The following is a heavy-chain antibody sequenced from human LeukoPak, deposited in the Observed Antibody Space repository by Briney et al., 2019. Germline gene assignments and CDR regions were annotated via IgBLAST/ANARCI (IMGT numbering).Heavy chain of an antibody. CDR2: TSGSGGST. Sequence: ARGSLRLSCAASGFTFSNYAMSWVRQAPGKGLEWVSSTSGSGGSTLYADSVKGRFTISRDNSKNTLYLQMNSLRAEDTAVYYCAKAYYDSSGYYNYFDYWGQGTLVTVSS. V-gene: IGHV3-23*01. CDR3: AKAYYDSSGYYNYFDY. CDR1: GFTFSNYA. D-gene: IGHD3-22*01. J-gene: IGHJ4*02.